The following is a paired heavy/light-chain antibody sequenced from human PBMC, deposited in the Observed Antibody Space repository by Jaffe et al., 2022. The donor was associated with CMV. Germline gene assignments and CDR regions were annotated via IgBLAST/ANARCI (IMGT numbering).Heavy chain of an antibody. Sequence: QLQLQESGPGLVKPSETLSLTCTVSGGSISSSSYYWGWIRQPPGKGLEWIGSIYYSGSTYYNPSLKSRVTISVDTSKNQFSLKLSSVTAADTAVYYCASYYYDSSGYYPPRYFDYWGQGTLVTVSS. J-gene: IGHJ4*02. CDR3: ASYYYDSSGYYPPRYFDY. V-gene: IGHV4-39*01. D-gene: IGHD3-22*01. CDR1: GGSISSSSYY. CDR2: IYYSGST.
Light chain of an antibody. CDR2: LGS. J-gene: IGKJ1*01. CDR1: QSLLHSNGYNY. Sequence: DIVMTQSPLSLPVTPGEPASISCRSSQSLLHSNGYNYLDWYLQKPGKSPQLLIYLGSNRASGVPDRFSGSGSGTDFTLKISRVEAEDVGVYYCMQALQTWTFGQGTKVEIK. V-gene: IGKV2-28*01. CDR3: MQALQTWT.